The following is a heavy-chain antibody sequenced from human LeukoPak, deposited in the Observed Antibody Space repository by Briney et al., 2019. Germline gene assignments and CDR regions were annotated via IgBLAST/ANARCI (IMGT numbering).Heavy chain of an antibody. Sequence: GGSLRLSCAASGFTFDDYTMHWVRQAPGKGLEWVSLISWDGGSTYYADSMKGRFTISRDNSKNSLYLQMNSLRTEDTALYYCAKDRANYYDSSGYYLDFDYWGQGTLVTVSS. CDR3: AKDRANYYDSSGYYLDFDY. CDR2: ISWDGGST. J-gene: IGHJ4*02. CDR1: GFTFDDYT. D-gene: IGHD3-22*01. V-gene: IGHV3-43*01.